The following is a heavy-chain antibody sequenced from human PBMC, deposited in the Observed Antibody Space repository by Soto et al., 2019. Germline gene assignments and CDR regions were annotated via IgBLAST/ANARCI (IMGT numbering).Heavy chain of an antibody. CDR1: GVSIRSYY. J-gene: IGHJ6*03. Sequence: PSETLSLTCTVSGVSIRSYYWSWIRQPPGKGLEWIGYIYDSGSTNYNPSLKSRVTISVDTSKNQFSLKLSSVTAADTAVYYCAGRNGITGTGYYYYYYMDVWGKGTTVTVSS. CDR3: AGRNGITGTGYYYYYYMDV. V-gene: IGHV4-59*08. D-gene: IGHD1-20*01. CDR2: IYDSGST.